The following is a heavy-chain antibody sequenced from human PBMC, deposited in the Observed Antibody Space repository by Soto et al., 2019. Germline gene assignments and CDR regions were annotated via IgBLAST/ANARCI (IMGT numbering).Heavy chain of an antibody. D-gene: IGHD6-13*01. V-gene: IGHV1-18*01. CDR1: GYTFTSYG. J-gene: IGHJ5*02. Sequence: GASVKVSCKASGYTFTSYGISWVRQAPGQGLEWMGWISAYNGNTNYAQKLQGRVTMTTDTSTSTAYMELRSLRSDDTAVYYCARDPPTPEYSSSWYERLRFDPWGQGTLVTVSS. CDR2: ISAYNGNT. CDR3: ARDPPTPEYSSSWYERLRFDP.